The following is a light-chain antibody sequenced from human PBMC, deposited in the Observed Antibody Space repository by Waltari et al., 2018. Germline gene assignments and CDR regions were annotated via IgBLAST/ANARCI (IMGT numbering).Light chain of an antibody. CDR1: QSIGSS. CDR2: YAS. J-gene: IGKJ4*01. CDR3: HQSYTLPLT. Sequence: EIVLTQSPDFQAVAPKETVTITCRASQSIGSSLHWYQKKSDQSPKLLIKYASQSISGVPSRFSGSGSGTDFSLTIDSLEAEDAATYYCHQSYTLPLTFGGGTKVGIK. V-gene: IGKV6-21*02.